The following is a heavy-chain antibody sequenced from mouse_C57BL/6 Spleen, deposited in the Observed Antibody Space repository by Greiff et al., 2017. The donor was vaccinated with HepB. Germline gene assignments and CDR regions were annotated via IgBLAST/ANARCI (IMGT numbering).Heavy chain of an antibody. J-gene: IGHJ4*01. D-gene: IGHD2-4*01. CDR1: GYTFTSYG. CDR3: ARHYDYGRGNLDAMDY. V-gene: IGHV1-81*01. CDR2: IYPRSGNT. Sequence: QVQLKQSGAELARPGASVKLSCKASGYTFTSYGISWVKQRTGQGLEWIGEIYPRSGNTYYNEKFKGKATLTADKSSSTAYMELRSLTSEDSAVYFCARHYDYGRGNLDAMDYWGQGTSVTVSS.